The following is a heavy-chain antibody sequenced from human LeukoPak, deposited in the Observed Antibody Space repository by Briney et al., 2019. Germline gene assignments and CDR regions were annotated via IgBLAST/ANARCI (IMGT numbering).Heavy chain of an antibody. Sequence: GGSLRLSCAASGFTVSIYGMHWVRQAPGKGLEWVAVIWSDGNTKYYADSVKGRFTISRDNSKNTLDLQMNSLRVEDTAVYYCVKVLRQLGDYYNMDVWGQGTTVTVSS. CDR2: IWSDGNTK. J-gene: IGHJ6*03. V-gene: IGHV3-33*06. CDR1: GFTVSIYG. CDR3: VKVLRQLGDYYNMDV. D-gene: IGHD3-3*01.